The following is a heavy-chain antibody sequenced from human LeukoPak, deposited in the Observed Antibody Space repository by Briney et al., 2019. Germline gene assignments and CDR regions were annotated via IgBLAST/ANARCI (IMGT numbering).Heavy chain of an antibody. V-gene: IGHV4-59*01. CDR2: VYYTGST. D-gene: IGHD4-17*01. CDR1: GGSINNYY. CDR3: ASLDTTVTLFDY. J-gene: IGHJ4*02. Sequence: SETLSLTCTVSGGSINNYYWTWIRQPPGKGLECIGYVYYTGSTYYNPSLKSRATISVDTSRNQFSLKLKSVTAADTAVYYCASLDTTVTLFDYWGQGTLVTVSS.